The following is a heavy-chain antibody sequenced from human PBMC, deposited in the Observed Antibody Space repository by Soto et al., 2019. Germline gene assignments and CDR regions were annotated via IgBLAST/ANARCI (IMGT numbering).Heavy chain of an antibody. D-gene: IGHD6-19*01. CDR1: GASITQYY. Sequence: QVQLQESGPGLVKPSETLSLTCAVSGASITQYYWNWIRQSPGRGLGWIVSFSSTGSTVYNPSRRGRVTISLDTSKNQFSLTLNSVTAADTAVYYCARGGGSPYHNHEFDFWGQGTLVTVSS. V-gene: IGHV4-59*01. J-gene: IGHJ4*02. CDR3: ARGGGSPYHNHEFDF. CDR2: FSSTGST.